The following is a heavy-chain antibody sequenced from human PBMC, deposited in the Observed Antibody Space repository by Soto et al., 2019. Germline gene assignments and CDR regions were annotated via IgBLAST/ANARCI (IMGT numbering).Heavy chain of an antibody. V-gene: IGHV4-31*03. CDR3: ARVGYCSGGSCYSGGADAFDI. D-gene: IGHD2-15*01. CDR2: IYYSGST. Sequence: QVQLQESGPGLVKPSQTLSLTCTVSGGSISSGGYYWSWIRQHPGKGLEWIGYIYYSGSTYYNPSLKSRVTISVDTSKNQFSLKLSSVTAADTAVYYCARVGYCSGGSCYSGGADAFDIWGQGTMVTVSS. J-gene: IGHJ3*02. CDR1: GGSISSGGYY.